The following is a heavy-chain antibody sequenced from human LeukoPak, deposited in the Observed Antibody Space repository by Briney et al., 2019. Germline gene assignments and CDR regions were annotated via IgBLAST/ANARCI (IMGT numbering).Heavy chain of an antibody. V-gene: IGHV3-33*01. CDR3: ARAPVMVRGVLDY. CDR1: GFTFSSYG. J-gene: IGHJ4*02. D-gene: IGHD3-10*01. Sequence: GGSLRPSCAASGFTFSSYGMHWVRQAPGKGLEWVAVIWYDGSNKYYADSVKGRFTISRDNSKNTLYLQMNSLRAEDTAVYYCARAPVMVRGVLDYWGQGTLVTVSS. CDR2: IWYDGSNK.